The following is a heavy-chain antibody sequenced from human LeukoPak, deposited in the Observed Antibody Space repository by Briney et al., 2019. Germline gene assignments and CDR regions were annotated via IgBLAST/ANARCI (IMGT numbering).Heavy chain of an antibody. V-gene: IGHV4-30-2*02. CDR1: GGSISSGGYS. Sequence: SQTLSLTCAVSGGSISSGGYSWSWIRQPPGKGLEWIGYIYHSGSTYYNPSLKSRVTISVDTSKNQFSLKLSSVTAADTAVYYCAGKYYYDSSGYYYAHWYFDLWGRGTLVTVSS. CDR2: IYHSGST. J-gene: IGHJ2*01. D-gene: IGHD3-22*01. CDR3: AGKYYYDSSGYYYAHWYFDL.